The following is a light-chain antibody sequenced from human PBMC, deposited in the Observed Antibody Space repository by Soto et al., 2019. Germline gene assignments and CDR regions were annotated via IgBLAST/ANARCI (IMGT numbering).Light chain of an antibody. J-gene: IGLJ3*02. Sequence: QPVLTQPPSASGTPGQRVTISCSGSSSNIGSYTVYWYQQLPGTAPKLLIYSHNQRPSEVPDRFSGSKSGTSASLAISGLESEDETDYYCAAWDDSLNGMVFGGGTKLTVL. CDR2: SHN. CDR1: SSNIGSYT. V-gene: IGLV1-44*01. CDR3: AAWDDSLNGMV.